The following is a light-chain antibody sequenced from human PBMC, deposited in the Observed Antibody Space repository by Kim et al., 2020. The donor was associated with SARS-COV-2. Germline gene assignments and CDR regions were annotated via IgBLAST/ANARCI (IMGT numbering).Light chain of an antibody. V-gene: IGLV3-1*01. J-gene: IGLJ3*02. Sequence: VSVPPRQTATITCSGDMLGHKYVSWYQQPPGQSPVLVIYHDTKRPSGISERFSGSKSGNTATLTISGTQAVDEADYYCQAWDNGTVFGGGTQLTVL. CDR3: QAWDNGTV. CDR2: HDT. CDR1: MLGHKY.